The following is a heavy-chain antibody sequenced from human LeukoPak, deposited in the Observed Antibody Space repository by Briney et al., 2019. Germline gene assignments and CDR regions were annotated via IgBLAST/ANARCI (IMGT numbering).Heavy chain of an antibody. Sequence: SQTLSLTCSVSGGSISSGGYYWSWVRQHPGKGLEWIGCIYYTGSTYYNPSLESRVTISVDTSKNQFSLKLSFVTAADTAVYYCARDRSTVVRGVIIAGYFDYWGQGTLVTVSS. D-gene: IGHD3-10*01. CDR1: GGSISSGGYY. J-gene: IGHJ4*02. V-gene: IGHV4-31*03. CDR2: IYYTGST. CDR3: ARDRSTVVRGVIIAGYFDY.